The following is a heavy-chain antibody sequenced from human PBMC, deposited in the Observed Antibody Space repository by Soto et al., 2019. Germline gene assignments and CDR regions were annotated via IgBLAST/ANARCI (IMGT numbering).Heavy chain of an antibody. J-gene: IGHJ4*02. CDR1: GGSISSGGYY. D-gene: IGHD4-17*01. Sequence: PSETLSLTCTVSGGSISSGGYYWSWIRQHPGKGLEWIGYIYYSGSTYYNPSLKSRVTISVDTSKNQFSLKLSSVTAADTAVHYCARVTRLYYFDYWGQGTLVTVS. CDR2: IYYSGST. V-gene: IGHV4-31*03. CDR3: ARVTRLYYFDY.